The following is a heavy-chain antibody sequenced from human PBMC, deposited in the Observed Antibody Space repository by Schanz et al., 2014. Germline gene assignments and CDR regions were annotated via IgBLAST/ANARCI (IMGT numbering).Heavy chain of an antibody. CDR2: ISYDGSNK. Sequence: QVQLVESGGGLVKPGGSLRLSCAVSGFTVSSNHMSWVRQAPGKGLEWVAVISYDGSNKYYADSVKGRFTISRDNSKNTLYLQMNTLRAEDTAVYYCAKGMGYCSGGTCYDYYYYGLDVWGQGTTVTVSS. V-gene: IGHV3-30*18. J-gene: IGHJ6*02. CDR1: GFTVSSNH. D-gene: IGHD2-15*01. CDR3: AKGMGYCSGGTCYDYYYYGLDV.